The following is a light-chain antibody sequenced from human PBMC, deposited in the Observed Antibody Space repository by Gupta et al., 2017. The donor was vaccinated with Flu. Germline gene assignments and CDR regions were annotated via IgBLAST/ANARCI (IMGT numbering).Light chain of an antibody. V-gene: IGLV3-21*02. J-gene: IGLJ2*01. CDR3: QLRDGTRDHPV. Sequence: HTARISWGANNIGSESVQWYQQKPCQAPVLVIHDAYSRPSVIPERFSGSNSGDTATLTISRVEAGDEADYYCQLRDGTRDHPVFGGGTRLTVL. CDR2: DAY. CDR1: NIGSES.